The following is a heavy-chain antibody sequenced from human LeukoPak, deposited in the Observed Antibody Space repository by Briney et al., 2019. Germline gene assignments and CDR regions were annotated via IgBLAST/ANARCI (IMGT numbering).Heavy chain of an antibody. J-gene: IGHJ4*02. Sequence: GGSLRLSCAASGFPFSSYWMSWVRQAPGKGLEWVANIKQDGSDEYYVDSVKGRSTISRDNAKNSLYLQLSSLRADDTAVYYCTRLTGTTGFDYWGQGTLVTVSS. D-gene: IGHD1-1*01. CDR3: TRLTGTTGFDY. CDR1: GFPFSSYW. V-gene: IGHV3-7*01. CDR2: IKQDGSDE.